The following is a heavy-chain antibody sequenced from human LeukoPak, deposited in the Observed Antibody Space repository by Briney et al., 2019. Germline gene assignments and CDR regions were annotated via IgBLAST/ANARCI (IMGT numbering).Heavy chain of an antibody. Sequence: GGSLRLSCAASGFAFSSYGMHWVRQAPGKGLEWVAVISYDGSNKYYADSVKGRFTISRDNSKNTLYLQMNSLRAEDTAVYYCAKGKLELPSTADYWGQGTLVTVSS. CDR3: AKGKLELPSTADY. J-gene: IGHJ4*02. D-gene: IGHD1-7*01. CDR2: ISYDGSNK. V-gene: IGHV3-30*18. CDR1: GFAFSSYG.